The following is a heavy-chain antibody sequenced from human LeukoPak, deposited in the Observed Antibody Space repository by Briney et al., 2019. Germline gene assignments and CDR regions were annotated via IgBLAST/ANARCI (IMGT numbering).Heavy chain of an antibody. CDR1: GYTFTGYY. CDR2: INPNSGGT. J-gene: IGHJ6*02. V-gene: IGHV1-2*04. CDR3: ARDRARYDFWSGYYTRYYYYGMDV. D-gene: IGHD3-3*01. Sequence: GASVKVSCKASGYTFTGYYMHWVRQAPGQGLEWMGWINPNSGGTNYAQKFQGWVTMTRDTSISTAYMELSRLRSDDTAVYYCARDRARYDFWSGYYTRYYYYGMDVWGQGTTVTVSS.